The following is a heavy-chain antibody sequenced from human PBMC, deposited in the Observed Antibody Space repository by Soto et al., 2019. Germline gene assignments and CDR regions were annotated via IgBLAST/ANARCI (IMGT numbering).Heavy chain of an antibody. J-gene: IGHJ6*02. CDR2: INPQTGGT. V-gene: IGHV1-2*02. D-gene: IGHD2-2*01. CDR3: ARERYQVISDGMDV. Sequence: ASVQVSCKASGYTFTGYYIHWVGEAPGQGLEWMGWINPQTGGTSYAQKFQGRVTLSRDTSINTAYLELSRLTFDDAAVYFCARERYQVISDGMDVWGQGTTVTVSS. CDR1: GYTFTGYY.